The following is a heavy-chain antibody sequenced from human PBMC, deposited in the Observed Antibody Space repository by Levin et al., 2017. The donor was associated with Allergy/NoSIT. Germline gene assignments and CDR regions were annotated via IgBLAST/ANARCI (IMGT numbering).Heavy chain of an antibody. Sequence: SETLSLTCTVSGGSISGYFWSWIRQPPGEGLEWIGYVFASGITNYNPSLKSRVTISADTSRDQFSLKLSSVTAADTAIYCCARHGPHYRSHYMDVWGTGTTVTVSS. V-gene: IGHV4-59*08. CDR1: GGSISGYF. CDR3: ARHGPHYRSHYMDV. CDR2: VFASGIT. J-gene: IGHJ6*03. D-gene: IGHD3-10*01.